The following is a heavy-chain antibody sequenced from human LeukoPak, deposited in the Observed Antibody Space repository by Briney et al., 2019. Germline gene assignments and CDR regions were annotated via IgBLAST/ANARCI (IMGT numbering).Heavy chain of an antibody. V-gene: IGHV3-21*01. CDR1: GFTFSSYS. J-gene: IGHJ4*02. CDR3: AVGPYYYGSGSYLRVDY. Sequence: GGSLRLSCAASGFTFSSYSMNWVRQAPGKGREWVSSISSSSSYIYYADSVKGRFTISRDNAKNSLYLQMNSLRAEDTAVYYCAVGPYYYGSGSYLRVDYWGQGTLVTVSS. CDR2: ISSSSSYI. D-gene: IGHD3-10*01.